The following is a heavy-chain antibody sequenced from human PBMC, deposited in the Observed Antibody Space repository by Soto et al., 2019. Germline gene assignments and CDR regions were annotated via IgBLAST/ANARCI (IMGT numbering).Heavy chain of an antibody. CDR1: GGSISSGGYS. Sequence: LQLQESGSGLVKPSQTLSLTCAVSGGSISSGGYSWSWIRQPPGKGLEWIGYIYHSGSTYYNPSLKSRVTISVDRSKNQFSLKLSSVTAADTAVYYCARDGSGNWFDPWGQGTLVTVSS. J-gene: IGHJ5*02. V-gene: IGHV4-30-2*01. D-gene: IGHD3-10*01. CDR2: IYHSGST. CDR3: ARDGSGNWFDP.